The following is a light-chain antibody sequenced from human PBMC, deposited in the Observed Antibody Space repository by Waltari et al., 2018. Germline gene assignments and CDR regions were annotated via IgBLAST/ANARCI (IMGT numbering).Light chain of an antibody. J-gene: IGKJ3*01. V-gene: IGKV1-5*03. CDR1: QSISSW. Sequence: DIQMTQSPSTLSASVGDRVTITCRASQSISSWLAWYQQKPGKAPKLLIYKASSLESGVPSRCSGSGSGTEFTLTISSLQPDDFATYYCQQYNSYWITFGPGTKVDIK. CDR3: QQYNSYWIT. CDR2: KAS.